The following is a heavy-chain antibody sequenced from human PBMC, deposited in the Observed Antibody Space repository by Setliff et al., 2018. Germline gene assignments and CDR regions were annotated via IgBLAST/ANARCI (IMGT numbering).Heavy chain of an antibody. V-gene: IGHV3-23*01. CDR2: ISGSGGST. D-gene: IGHD6-6*01. CDR3: ARDNQGIAAPTDYGMDV. CDR1: GFTFSTYV. Sequence: GGSLRLSCAASGFTFSTYVMTWVRQAPGKGLEWVSAISGSGGSTYYADSVKGRFTISRDNSKNTLYLQMNSLRAEDTAVYYCARDNQGIAAPTDYGMDVWGQGTTVTVSS. J-gene: IGHJ6*02.